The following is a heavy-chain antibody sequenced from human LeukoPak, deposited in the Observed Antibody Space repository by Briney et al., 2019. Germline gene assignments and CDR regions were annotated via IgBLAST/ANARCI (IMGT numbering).Heavy chain of an antibody. V-gene: IGHV1-2*06. D-gene: IGHD1-14*01. CDR3: ARDREINPNWFDP. CDR1: GYTFTGYY. J-gene: IGHJ5*02. CDR2: INPNSGGT. Sequence: ASVKVSCKASGYTFTGYYMHWVRQAPGQGLEWMGRINPNSGGTNYAQKFQGRVTMTRDTSISTAYMELSRLRSDDTAVYYCARDREINPNWFDPWGQGTLVTVSS.